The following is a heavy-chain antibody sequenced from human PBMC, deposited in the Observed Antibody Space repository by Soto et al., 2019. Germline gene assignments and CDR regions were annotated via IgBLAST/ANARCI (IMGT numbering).Heavy chain of an antibody. Sequence: SETLSLTCAVYGGSFSGYYWSWIRQPPGKGLEWIGEINHSGSTNYNPSLKSRVTISVDTSKNQFSLKLSSVTAADTAVYYCARGGLWFGELVRWFDPWGQTTRVSVAS. V-gene: IGHV4-34*01. CDR2: INHSGST. D-gene: IGHD3-10*01. CDR1: GGSFSGYY. CDR3: ARGGLWFGELVRWFDP. J-gene: IGHJ5*02.